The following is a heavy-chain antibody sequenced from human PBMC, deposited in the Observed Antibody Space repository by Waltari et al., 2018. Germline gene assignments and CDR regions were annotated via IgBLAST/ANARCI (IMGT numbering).Heavy chain of an antibody. CDR3: ARLQADTASDY. J-gene: IGHJ4*02. V-gene: IGHV4-38-2*01. D-gene: IGHD3-9*01. CDR1: GYSISSGYY. CDR2: SYHSGIT. Sequence: QVQLQESGPGLVKPSETLSLTCAVSGYSISSGYYWGWIRQPPGKGLEWIGSSYHSGITYYNPSLKSRVTISVDTSKNQFSLKLSSVTAADTAVYYCARLQADTASDYWGQGTLVIVSS.